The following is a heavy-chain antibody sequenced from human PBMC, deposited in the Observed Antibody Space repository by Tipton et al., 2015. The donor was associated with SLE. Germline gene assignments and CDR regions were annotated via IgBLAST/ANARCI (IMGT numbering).Heavy chain of an antibody. Sequence: LRLSCTVSGGSISSVRYYWSWIRQPAGKELEWIGRIYASGKTNYNPSLESRVTISGDTAKNQFSLKLSSVTAADTAVYYCTGEWQQVVGVAYWGLGALVTVSS. J-gene: IGHJ4*02. V-gene: IGHV4-61*02. D-gene: IGHD3-16*01. CDR2: IYASGKT. CDR1: GGSISSVRYY. CDR3: TGEWQQVVGVAY.